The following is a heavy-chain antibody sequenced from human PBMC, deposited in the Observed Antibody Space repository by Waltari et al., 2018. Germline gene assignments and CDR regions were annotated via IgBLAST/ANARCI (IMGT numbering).Heavy chain of an antibody. D-gene: IGHD5-12*01. CDR2: IDGSGDKR. J-gene: IGHJ4*02. CDR1: GFMFDHYA. V-gene: IGHV3-23*01. CDR3: AKDLSASGLGFDY. Sequence: EVQLFESGGGVAQPGESLRLSCAASGFMFDHYAMNWVRQAPGKGLEWVSGIDGSGDKRYYADSVKGRFTISRDKAKNTVFLLMSSLSAEDTAIYYCAKDLSASGLGFDYWGQGRLVTVSS.